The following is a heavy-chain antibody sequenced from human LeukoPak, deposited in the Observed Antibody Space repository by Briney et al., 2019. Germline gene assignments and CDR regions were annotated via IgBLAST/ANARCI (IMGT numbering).Heavy chain of an antibody. V-gene: IGHV1-18*01. D-gene: IGHD2-2*01. CDR3: AATPRGGCSSTSCYSFDY. CDR2: ISAYNGNT. CDR1: GYTFTSYG. Sequence: GASVKVSCKASGYTFTSYGISWVRQAPGQGLEWMRWISAYNGNTNYAQKLQGRVTMTTDTSTSTAYMELRSLRSDDTAVYYCAATPRGGCSSTSCYSFDYWGQGTLVTVSS. J-gene: IGHJ4*02.